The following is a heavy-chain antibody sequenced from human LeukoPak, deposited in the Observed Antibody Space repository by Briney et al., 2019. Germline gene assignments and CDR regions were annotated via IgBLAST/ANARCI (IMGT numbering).Heavy chain of an antibody. J-gene: IGHJ3*02. CDR3: VRGLIGVAAHDDAFDI. CDR1: GFTFSSYA. Sequence: GGSLRLSCAASGFTFSSYAMHWVRQAPGKGLEWVAVISYDGSNKYYADSVKGRFTISRDNSKNTLYLQMNSLRVEDTAVYYCVRGLIGVAAHDDAFDIWGQGTMVTVSS. CDR2: ISYDGSNK. V-gene: IGHV3-30*04. D-gene: IGHD6-19*01.